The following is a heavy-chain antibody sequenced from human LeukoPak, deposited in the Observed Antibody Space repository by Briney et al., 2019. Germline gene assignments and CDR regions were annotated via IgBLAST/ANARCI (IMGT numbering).Heavy chain of an antibody. D-gene: IGHD3-9*01. V-gene: IGHV3-48*03. J-gene: IGHJ4*02. CDR1: GFTFSSYE. CDR3: ASALNKYYDTLTAYRY. Sequence: PGGSLRLSCAASGFTFSSYEMTWVRQAPGKGLEWVSHITSSGSSTDYGDSVKGRFTISRDNAKNSLFLEMNSLRVEDTAVYYCASALNKYYDTLTAYRYWGQGTRVTVSS. CDR2: ITSSGSST.